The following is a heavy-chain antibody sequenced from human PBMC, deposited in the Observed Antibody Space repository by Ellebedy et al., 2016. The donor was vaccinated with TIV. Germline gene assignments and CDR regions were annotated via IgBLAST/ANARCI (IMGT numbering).Heavy chain of an antibody. CDR2: ISANNGAT. V-gene: IGHV1-18*04. J-gene: IGHJ4*02. D-gene: IGHD3-10*01. CDR1: GYTFTNYG. Sequence: AASVKVSCKASGYTFTNYGISWVRQAPGQGLEWMGWISANNGATNYAPKLRGRVTMTIDTSTSTAYMELKSLTSDDTAVYYCARGDGDLFDYWGQGTLVTVSS. CDR3: ARGDGDLFDY.